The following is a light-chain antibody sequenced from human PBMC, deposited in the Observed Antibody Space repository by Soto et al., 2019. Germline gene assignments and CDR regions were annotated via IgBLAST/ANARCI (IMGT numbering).Light chain of an antibody. CDR1: SSDVGGYNY. CDR2: EVS. V-gene: IGLV2-14*01. Sequence: QSALTQPASVSGSPGQSITISCTGTSSDVGGYNYVSWYQQHPGKAPKLMIYEVSNRPSGVSIRFSGSKSGNTASLTISGLQAEDEADDFRSSYSGSSTLAFGGGTKLPVL. CDR3: SSYSGSSTLA. J-gene: IGLJ2*01.